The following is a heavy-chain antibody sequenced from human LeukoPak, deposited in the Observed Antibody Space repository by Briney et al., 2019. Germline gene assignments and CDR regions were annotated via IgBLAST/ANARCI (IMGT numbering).Heavy chain of an antibody. J-gene: IGHJ4*02. CDR2: IKPNSGGA. Sequence: ASVKVSCKASGYPFTGYYIHWVRQAPGQGLEWMGWIKPNSGGANYVQKFQGRVTMTRDTSISTAYMELSSLRFDDTAVYYCATGYISSYYFFDYWGQGTLVTVSS. CDR3: ATGYISSYYFFDY. V-gene: IGHV1-2*02. D-gene: IGHD6-13*01. CDR1: GYPFTGYY.